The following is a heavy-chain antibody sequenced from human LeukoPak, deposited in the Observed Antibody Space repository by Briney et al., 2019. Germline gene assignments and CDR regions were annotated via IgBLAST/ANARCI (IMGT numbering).Heavy chain of an antibody. Sequence: RGSLRLSCAASGFTFSSYSMNWVRQAPGKGLEWVSYISSSSSTIYYADSVKGRFTISRDNAKNSLYLQMNSLRAEDTAVYYCASLYSCGFGGEFDYWGQGTLVTVSS. D-gene: IGHD5-18*01. CDR3: ASLYSCGFGGEFDY. CDR1: GFTFSSYS. V-gene: IGHV3-48*01. J-gene: IGHJ4*02. CDR2: ISSSSSTI.